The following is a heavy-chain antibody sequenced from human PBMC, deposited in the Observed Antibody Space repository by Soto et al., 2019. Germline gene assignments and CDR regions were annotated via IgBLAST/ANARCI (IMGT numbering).Heavy chain of an antibody. Sequence: SGGSLRLSCAASGFTFSIHEMNWVRQAPGKGLEWVSYISSIGVATYYADSVKGRFTISRDNSKNSLYLQMNSLRAEDTAVYYSAREGRVGWLEYWGQGTPDTVST. J-gene: IGHJ4*02. CDR3: AREGRVGWLEY. CDR1: GFTFSIHE. CDR2: ISSIGVAT. D-gene: IGHD1-26*01. V-gene: IGHV3-48*03.